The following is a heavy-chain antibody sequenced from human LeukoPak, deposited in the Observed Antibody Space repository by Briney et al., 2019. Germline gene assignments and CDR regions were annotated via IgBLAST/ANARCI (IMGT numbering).Heavy chain of an antibody. J-gene: IGHJ4*02. Sequence: SGGSLRLSCAASGFSFSNYWMKWVRQAPGKGLEWVANINEDGSEKYYVDSVRGRFTISRDNAKNSLYLQMNSLRTEDTAIYYCARGGVRRGYYDYWGQGTLVTVSS. CDR3: ARGGVRRGYYDY. D-gene: IGHD1-14*01. CDR1: GFSFSNYW. CDR2: INEDGSEK. V-gene: IGHV3-7*01.